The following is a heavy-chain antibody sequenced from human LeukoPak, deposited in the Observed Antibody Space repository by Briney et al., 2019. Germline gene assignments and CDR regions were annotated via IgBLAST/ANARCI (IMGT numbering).Heavy chain of an antibody. D-gene: IGHD3-22*01. CDR2: IYSGGST. J-gene: IGHJ4*02. CDR3: ASWGYYDSSGYYQIDY. CDR1: GFTVSSNY. Sequence: GGSLRLSCAASGFTVSSNYMSWVRQAPGKGLEWVSVIYSGGSTYYADSVKGRFTISRDNSKNPLYLQMNSLRVKDTAVYYCASWGYYDSSGYYQIDYWGQGTLVTVSS. V-gene: IGHV3-66*02.